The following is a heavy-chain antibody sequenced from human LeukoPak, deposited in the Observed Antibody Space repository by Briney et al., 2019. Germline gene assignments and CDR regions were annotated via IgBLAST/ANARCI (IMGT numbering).Heavy chain of an antibody. V-gene: IGHV3-20*04. J-gene: IGHJ4*02. Sequence: PGGSLRLSCAASGFTFDDYAMSWVRQAPGKGLEWVSGINWNAGSTGYADSVKGRFTISRDNAKNSLYLQMNSLRDEDTAVYYCARYGSGSYDYWGQGTLVTVSS. CDR2: INWNAGST. D-gene: IGHD3-10*01. CDR1: GFTFDDYA. CDR3: ARYGSGSYDY.